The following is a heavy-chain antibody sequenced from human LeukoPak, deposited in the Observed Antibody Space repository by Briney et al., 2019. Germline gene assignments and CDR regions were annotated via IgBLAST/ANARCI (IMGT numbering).Heavy chain of an antibody. CDR2: IQNDGSDK. J-gene: IGHJ4*02. CDR1: GINFRSSG. CDR3: AREGGRAVPGRFDQ. V-gene: IGHV3-30*02. Sequence: GGSLRLSCAASGINFRSSGMHWVRQAPGKGLEWVTFIQNDGSDKYYAASVKGRFTISRDHSKNTVYLHMASLRADDTALYYCAREGGRAVPGRFDQWGQGTLVTVSS. D-gene: IGHD6-13*01.